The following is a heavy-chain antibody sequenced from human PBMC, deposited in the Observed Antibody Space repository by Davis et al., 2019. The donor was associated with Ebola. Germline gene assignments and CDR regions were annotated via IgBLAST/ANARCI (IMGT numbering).Heavy chain of an antibody. CDR1: GGSISPYY. CDR2: IDYSGRT. Sequence: PSETLSLTCTVSGGSISPYYWSWIRQPPGKRLEYIGYIDYSGRTMYNPSLEGRLTISVDTSKNQFSLKLSSVTAADTAVYYCARTIGWYTPFDYWAQGTLATVSS. D-gene: IGHD6-19*01. V-gene: IGHV4-59*12. J-gene: IGHJ4*02. CDR3: ARTIGWYTPFDY.